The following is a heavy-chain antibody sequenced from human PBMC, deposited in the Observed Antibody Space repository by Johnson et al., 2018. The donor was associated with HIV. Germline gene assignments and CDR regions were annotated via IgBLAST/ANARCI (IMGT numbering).Heavy chain of an antibody. V-gene: IGHV3-33*06. J-gene: IGHJ3*02. CDR1: GFSFSSYG. CDR3: AKDWAYSSSWYDEGLAFDI. Sequence: QVQLVESGGGVVQPGRSLRLSCAASGFSFSSYGMHWVRQAPGKGLEWVANIWYDGSNKYSADSVKGRFTISSDNSKNTLYLQMNNVRAEDTAVYYCAKDWAYSSSWYDEGLAFDIWGQGTMVTVSS. CDR2: IWYDGSNK. D-gene: IGHD6-13*01.